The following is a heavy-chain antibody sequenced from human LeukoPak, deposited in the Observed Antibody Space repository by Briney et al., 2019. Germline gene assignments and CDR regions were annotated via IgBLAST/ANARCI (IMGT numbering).Heavy chain of an antibody. CDR2: IYTSGST. Sequence: SETLSLTCTVSGGSISSYYWSWIRQPPGKRLEWIGYIYTSGSTNYNPSLKSRVTISVDTSKNQFSLKLSSVTAADTAVYYCATEAPYYDFWSGYRYYYYMDVWGKGTTVTVSS. D-gene: IGHD3-3*01. J-gene: IGHJ6*03. CDR1: GGSISSYY. CDR3: ATEAPYYDFWSGYRYYYYMDV. V-gene: IGHV4-4*09.